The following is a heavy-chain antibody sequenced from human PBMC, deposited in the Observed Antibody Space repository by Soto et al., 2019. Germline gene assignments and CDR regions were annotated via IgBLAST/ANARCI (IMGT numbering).Heavy chain of an antibody. CDR2: INAGNGNT. D-gene: IGHD5-12*01. Sequence: QVQLVQSGAEVKKPGASVKVSCKASGYTFTSYAMHWVRQAPGQRLEWMGSINAGNGNTKYSQKFQGRVTITRDTSASTAYMELSSLRSEDTAVYYCARKRSGYDSRDDDAFDIWGQGTMVTVSS. CDR3: ARKRSGYDSRDDDAFDI. V-gene: IGHV1-3*01. CDR1: GYTFTSYA. J-gene: IGHJ3*02.